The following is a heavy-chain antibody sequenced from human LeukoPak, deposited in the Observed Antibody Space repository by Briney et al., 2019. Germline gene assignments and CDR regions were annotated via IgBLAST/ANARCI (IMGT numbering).Heavy chain of an antibody. Sequence: GGSLRLSCAASGFTFSDYYMSWIRQAPGKGLEWVSYISSSGSTIYYADSVKGRFTISRDNAKNSLYLQMNSLRAEDTAVYYCARAYVYCSGGSCYPNFDYWGQGTLVTVSS. D-gene: IGHD2-15*01. CDR2: ISSSGSTI. CDR3: ARAYVYCSGGSCYPNFDY. V-gene: IGHV3-11*01. J-gene: IGHJ4*02. CDR1: GFTFSDYY.